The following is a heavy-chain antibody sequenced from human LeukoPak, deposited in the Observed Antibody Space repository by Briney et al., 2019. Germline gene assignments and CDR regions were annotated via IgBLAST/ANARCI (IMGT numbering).Heavy chain of an antibody. CDR1: GFSFSSYG. Sequence: GGSLRLSCAASGFSFSSYGMHWVRQAPGNGLEWVAFIRYDGSEIHYADSVKGRFTISRDNSKNTLYLQMNSLRAEDTAVYYCARAWYYYDRSDAFDIWGQGTMVTVSS. J-gene: IGHJ3*02. CDR3: ARAWYYYDRSDAFDI. V-gene: IGHV3-30*02. D-gene: IGHD3-10*02. CDR2: IRYDGSEI.